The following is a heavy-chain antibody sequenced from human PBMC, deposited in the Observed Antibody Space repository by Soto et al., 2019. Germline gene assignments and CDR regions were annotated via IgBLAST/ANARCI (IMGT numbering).Heavy chain of an antibody. D-gene: IGHD3-3*01. V-gene: IGHV1-8*02. CDR2: MNPNSGNT. Sequence: ASVKVSCKASGYTFTSYAMHWVRQAPGQRLEWMGWMNPNSGNTGYAQKFQGRVAMTRNTSISTAYMELSSLRSEDTAVYYCAREGKVLRFLEWLLGFDYWGQGTLVTVSS. J-gene: IGHJ4*02. CDR1: GYTFTSYA. CDR3: AREGKVLRFLEWLLGFDY.